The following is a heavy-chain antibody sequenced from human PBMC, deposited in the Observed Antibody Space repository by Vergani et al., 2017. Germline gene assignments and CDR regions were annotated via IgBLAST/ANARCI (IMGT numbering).Heavy chain of an antibody. CDR3: ARDNDYGDYRWFDP. Sequence: QVQLQESGPGLVKPSETLSLPCTVSGGSISSYYWSWIRQPPGKGLEWIGYIYYSGSTNYNPSLKSRVTISVDTSKNQLSLKLSSVTAAYTAVYYCARDNDYGDYRWFDPWGQGTLVTVSS. CDR1: GGSISSYY. V-gene: IGHV4-59*01. J-gene: IGHJ5*02. CDR2: IYYSGST. D-gene: IGHD4-17*01.